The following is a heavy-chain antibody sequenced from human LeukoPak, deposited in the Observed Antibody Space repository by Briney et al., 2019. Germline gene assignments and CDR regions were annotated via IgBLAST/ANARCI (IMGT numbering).Heavy chain of an antibody. Sequence: SVKVSCKASGGTFSSYAISWVRQAPGQGLEWMGGIIPIFGTANYAQKFQGRVTITADESTSTAYMELSSLRSEDTAVYYCARAPYSSGWYQGWGYYYYYMDVWGKGTTVTISS. J-gene: IGHJ6*03. V-gene: IGHV1-69*13. CDR1: GGTFSSYA. CDR3: ARAPYSSGWYQGWGYYYYYMDV. D-gene: IGHD6-19*01. CDR2: IIPIFGTA.